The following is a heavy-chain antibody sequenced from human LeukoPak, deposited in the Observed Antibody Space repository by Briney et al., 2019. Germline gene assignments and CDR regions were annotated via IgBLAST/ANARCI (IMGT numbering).Heavy chain of an antibody. CDR3: ARPHLVGEYCDFWSGYLDV. CDR1: GGTFSSYA. CDR2: IIPILGIA. D-gene: IGHD3-3*01. Sequence: SVKVSCKASGGTFSSYAISWVRQAPGQGLEWMGRIIPILGIANYAQKFQGRVTITADKSTSTAYMELGSLRSEDTAVYYCARPHLVGEYCDFWSGYLDVWGQGTTVTVSS. V-gene: IGHV1-69*04. J-gene: IGHJ6*02.